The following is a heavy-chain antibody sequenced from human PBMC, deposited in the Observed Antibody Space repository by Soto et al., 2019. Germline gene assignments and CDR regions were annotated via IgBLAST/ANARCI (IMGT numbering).Heavy chain of an antibody. Sequence: ASVKVSCKASGYTFTSYAMHWVRQAPGQRLEWMGWINAGNGNTKYSQKFQGRVTITRDTSASTAYMELSSLRSEDTAVYYCARDLGVATTLDYWGQGTLVTVSS. J-gene: IGHJ4*02. D-gene: IGHD2-15*01. V-gene: IGHV1-3*01. CDR1: GYTFTSYA. CDR3: ARDLGVATTLDY. CDR2: INAGNGNT.